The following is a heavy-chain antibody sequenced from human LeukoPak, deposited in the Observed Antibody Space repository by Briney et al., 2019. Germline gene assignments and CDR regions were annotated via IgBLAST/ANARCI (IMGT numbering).Heavy chain of an antibody. J-gene: IGHJ3*02. V-gene: IGHV4-59*12. Sequence: PSETLPLTCTVSGGSISGFHWSWIRQPPGKGLEWIGSIHYSGSTNHNPSLKSRVTISVDTSRDQFSLKLSSVTVADTAVYYCVRNPYYYDSSGLFDIWGQGTMVTVSS. D-gene: IGHD3-22*01. CDR3: VRNPYYYDSSGLFDI. CDR2: IHYSGST. CDR1: GGSISGFH.